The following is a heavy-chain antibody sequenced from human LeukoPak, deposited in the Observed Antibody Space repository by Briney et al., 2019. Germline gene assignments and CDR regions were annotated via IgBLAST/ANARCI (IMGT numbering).Heavy chain of an antibody. CDR3: ARGGDRSFDY. J-gene: IGHJ4*02. CDR1: GGSISSSTYY. Sequence: SETLSLTCTVSGGSISSSTYYWGWIRQPPGKGLEWIAEIHHSGSINYNPSLKSRVTISVDKAKNQFSLNLNSVTAADTAVYYCARGGDRSFDYWGQGTLVTVSS. V-gene: IGHV4-39*07. CDR2: IHHSGSI. D-gene: IGHD3-10*01.